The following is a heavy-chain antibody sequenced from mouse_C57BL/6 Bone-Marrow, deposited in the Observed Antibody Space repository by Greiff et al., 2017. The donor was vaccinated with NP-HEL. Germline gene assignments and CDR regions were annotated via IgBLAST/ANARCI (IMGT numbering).Heavy chain of an antibody. CDR3: TTEGYYGSSPYWYFDV. J-gene: IGHJ1*03. Sequence: VQLKESGAELVRPGASVKLSCTASGFNIKDYYMHWVKQRPEQGLEWIGRIDPEDGDTEYAPKFQGKATMTADTSSNTAYLQLSSLTSEDTAVYYCTTEGYYGSSPYWYFDVWGTGTTVTVSS. CDR2: IDPEDGDT. CDR1: GFNIKDYY. D-gene: IGHD1-1*01. V-gene: IGHV14-1*01.